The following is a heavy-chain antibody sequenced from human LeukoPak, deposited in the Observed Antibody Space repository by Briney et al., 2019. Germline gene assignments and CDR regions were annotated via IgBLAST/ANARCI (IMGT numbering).Heavy chain of an antibody. V-gene: IGHV4-39*01. CDR2: IYYSGST. CDR1: GGSISSSSYY. J-gene: IGHJ4*02. D-gene: IGHD3-3*01. Sequence: ASETLSLTCTVSGGSISSSSYYWAWIRQPPGKGLEWIGSIYYSGSTHYNPSLKSRVTISVDTSKNEFSLKLTSVTAADTAVYYCASGSPDGDFGVGPTPFDYWGQGTLVTVSS. CDR3: ASGSPDGDFGVGPTPFDY.